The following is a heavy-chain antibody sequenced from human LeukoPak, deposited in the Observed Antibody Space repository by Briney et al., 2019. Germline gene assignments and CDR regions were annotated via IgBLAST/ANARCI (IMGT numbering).Heavy chain of an antibody. D-gene: IGHD3-3*01. CDR1: GCRFTSYW. J-gene: IGHJ6*02. CDR2: IYPGDSET. CDR3: ARQSYDFWSGYYIDYYYGMDV. Sequence: GESLKISCEGSGCRFTSYWIGWVRQVPGEGLGWMGIIYPGDSETRYSPSFQGQVTISADKSISTAYLQWSSLKASDTAMYYCARQSYDFWSGYYIDYYYGMDVWGQGTTVTVSS. V-gene: IGHV5-51*01.